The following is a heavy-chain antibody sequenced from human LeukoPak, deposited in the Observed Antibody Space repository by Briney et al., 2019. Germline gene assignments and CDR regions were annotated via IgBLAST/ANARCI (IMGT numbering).Heavy chain of an antibody. CDR1: GGSISSYY. V-gene: IGHV4-4*07. Sequence: PSETLSLTCTVSGGSISSYYWSWIRQPAGKGLEWIGRIYTSGSTNYNPSLKSRVTMSVDTSKNQFSLKLSFVTAADTAVYYCARGGNWNSRGILGYYFDYWGQGTLVTVSS. J-gene: IGHJ4*02. CDR3: ARGGNWNSRGILGYYFDY. D-gene: IGHD1-1*01. CDR2: IYTSGST.